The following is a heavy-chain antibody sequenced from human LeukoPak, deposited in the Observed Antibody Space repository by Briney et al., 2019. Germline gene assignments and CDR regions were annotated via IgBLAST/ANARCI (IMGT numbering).Heavy chain of an antibody. V-gene: IGHV5-51*01. CDR1: GYRFSNYW. J-gene: IGHJ5*02. Sequence: GESLKISCKGSGYRFSNYWIGWVRHMPGKGLEWMGMIYPGDSDIRYSPSFQGQVTISADKSISTAYLQWSSLKASDTAMYYCERQEYCSGGSCYTWFDPWGQGTLVTVSS. D-gene: IGHD2-15*01. CDR3: ERQEYCSGGSCYTWFDP. CDR2: IYPGDSDI.